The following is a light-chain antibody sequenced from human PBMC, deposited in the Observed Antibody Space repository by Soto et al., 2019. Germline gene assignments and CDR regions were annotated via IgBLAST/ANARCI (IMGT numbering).Light chain of an antibody. J-gene: IGLJ2*01. CDR2: RND. Sequence: QSVLTQPPSASGTPGQRVTISCSGTFSNLGSNFVFWYQQLPGAAPKLLISRNDQRPSGGPGRFSGSKSGTSASLAISGLRSEDEADYHCAAWDDSLRGVVFGGGTKLTVL. CDR3: AAWDDSLRGVV. V-gene: IGLV1-47*01. CDR1: FSNLGSNF.